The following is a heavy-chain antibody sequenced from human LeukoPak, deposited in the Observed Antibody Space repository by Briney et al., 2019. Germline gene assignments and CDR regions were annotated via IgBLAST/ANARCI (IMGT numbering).Heavy chain of an antibody. CDR1: GFTFSSYW. CDR2: IKQDGSEK. Sequence: GGSLRLSCAASGFTFSSYWMSWVRQAPGKGLEWVANIKQDGSEKYYVDSVKGRFTISRDNAKNSLYLQMNSLRAEDTAVYYCAREDITMIVVVPFDIWGQGTMVTVSS. J-gene: IGHJ3*02. CDR3: AREDITMIVVVPFDI. D-gene: IGHD3-22*01. V-gene: IGHV3-7*01.